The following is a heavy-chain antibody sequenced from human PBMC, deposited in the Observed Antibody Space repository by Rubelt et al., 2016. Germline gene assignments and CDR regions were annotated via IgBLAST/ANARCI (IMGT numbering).Heavy chain of an antibody. Sequence: EVQLVQSGAEVKKPGESLKISCQGSGYIFTTYWIGWVRQMPWKGLAWMGIIYPGDSDTRYSPSFQGQVTIPAAKSISTAYLQWSSLKASDTAMYYCASLSSSSHDAFDIWGQGTMVTVSS. CDR1: GYIFTTYW. D-gene: IGHD6-6*01. J-gene: IGHJ3*02. CDR2: IYPGDSDT. CDR3: ASLSSSSHDAFDI. V-gene: IGHV5-51*01.